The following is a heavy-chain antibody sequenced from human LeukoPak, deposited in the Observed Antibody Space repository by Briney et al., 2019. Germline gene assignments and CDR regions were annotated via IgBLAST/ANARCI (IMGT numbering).Heavy chain of an antibody. CDR3: ARDPGYFDY. V-gene: IGHV3-7*01. CDR1: GFTFSNAW. Sequence: PGGSLRLSCAASGFTFSNAWMSWVRQAPGKGLEWVANIKQDGSEKYYVDSVKGRFTISRDNAKNSLYLQMNSLRAEDTAVYYCARDPGYFDYWGQGTLVTVSS. J-gene: IGHJ4*02. D-gene: IGHD7-27*01. CDR2: IKQDGSEK.